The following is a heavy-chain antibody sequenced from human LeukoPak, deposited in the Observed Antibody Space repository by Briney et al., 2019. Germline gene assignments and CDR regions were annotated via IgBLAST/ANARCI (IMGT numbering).Heavy chain of an antibody. CDR1: GGSISSYY. Sequence: ASENLSLTCTVSGGSISSYYWSWIRQPPGRGLEWIGSIYYGGNTYYNPSLKSRVTISVDTSKNQFSLRLSSVTAADTALYYCARSQLMITFGGIIVIPTNWFDPWGQGTLVTVSS. D-gene: IGHD3-16*02. V-gene: IGHV4-39*07. CDR3: ARSQLMITFGGIIVIPTNWFDP. J-gene: IGHJ5*02. CDR2: IYYGGNT.